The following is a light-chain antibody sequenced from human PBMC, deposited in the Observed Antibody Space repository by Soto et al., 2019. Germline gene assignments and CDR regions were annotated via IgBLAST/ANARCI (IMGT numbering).Light chain of an antibody. Sequence: DVVMTQSPLSLPVTPGEPASISCRSSQSLLHSNGYNYLAWFLQKAGQSPQLLIYLASSRASGVPDRFSGSGSGTDFTLEISSVEAEDVGIYYCMQALQTPLTFGPGTKVDIK. CDR3: MQALQTPLT. J-gene: IGKJ3*01. CDR2: LAS. V-gene: IGKV2-28*01. CDR1: QSLLHSNGYNY.